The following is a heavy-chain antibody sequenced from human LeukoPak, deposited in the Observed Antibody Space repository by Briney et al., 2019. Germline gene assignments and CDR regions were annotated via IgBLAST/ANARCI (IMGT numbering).Heavy chain of an antibody. CDR3: ARVDVDTAMAAFDY. J-gene: IGHJ4*02. CDR2: ISGSGGST. Sequence: GGSLRLSCAASGFTFSSYGMSWVRQAPGKGLEWVSAISGSGGSTYYADSVKGRFTISRDNSKNTLYLQMNSLRAEDTAVYYCARVDVDTAMAAFDYWGQGTLVTVSS. CDR1: GFTFSSYG. D-gene: IGHD5-18*01. V-gene: IGHV3-23*01.